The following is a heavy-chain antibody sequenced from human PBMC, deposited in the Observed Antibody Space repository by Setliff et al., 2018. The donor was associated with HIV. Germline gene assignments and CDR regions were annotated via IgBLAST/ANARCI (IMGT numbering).Heavy chain of an antibody. V-gene: IGHV1-46*01. CDR2: INPSGGST. Sequence: ASVKVSCKASGYTFTSDYIHWVRQAPGQGLEWMGIINPSGGSTSYAQKFQGRVTMTRDTSTSTVYMELSSLRSEDTAVYYCARGIAAAGLDYWGQGTLVTVSS. CDR1: GYTFTSDY. CDR3: ARGIAAAGLDY. J-gene: IGHJ4*02. D-gene: IGHD6-13*01.